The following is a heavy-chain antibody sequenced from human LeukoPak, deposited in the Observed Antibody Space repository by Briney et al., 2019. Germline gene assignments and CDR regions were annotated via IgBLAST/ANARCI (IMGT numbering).Heavy chain of an antibody. Sequence: PSETLSLTCTVSGASIINNYYYWGWIRQPPGKGLEWIGNIYYAGSTNYNPSLKSRITMSVDTSKNQFSLKVTSVTAADTAVYYCVRLDDDSGTYAPYPNWFHPWGQGILVTVSS. CDR1: GASIINNYYY. V-gene: IGHV4-39*01. J-gene: IGHJ5*02. CDR2: IYYAGST. CDR3: VRLDDDSGTYAPYPNWFHP. D-gene: IGHD3-10*01.